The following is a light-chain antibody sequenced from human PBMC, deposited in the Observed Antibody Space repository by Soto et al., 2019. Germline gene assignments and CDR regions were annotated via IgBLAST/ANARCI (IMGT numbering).Light chain of an antibody. V-gene: IGKV3-20*01. Sequence: VLSQSLGTLSLTPGERATLSCRASQSVSSSYLALYQQKPGQAPRLLYDGSTCKATGIPDRCSGSCAGTDFTPTISILEPEDLTVYYCQQYSSSRLFGEGSKVDVK. CDR3: QQYSSSRL. J-gene: IGKJ1*01. CDR2: GST. CDR1: QSVSSSY.